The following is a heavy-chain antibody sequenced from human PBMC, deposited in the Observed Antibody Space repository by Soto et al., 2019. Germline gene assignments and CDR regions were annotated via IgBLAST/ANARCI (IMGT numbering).Heavy chain of an antibody. V-gene: IGHV6-1*01. J-gene: IGHJ6*01. D-gene: IGHD6-13*01. CDR1: GESVSSNSAA. CDR3: ARGSFIAAAAYYYYYGMDA. CDR2: TYYRSKWYN. Sequence: SQALSRTGASFGESVSSNSAAWNWIRHCPSRGLEWLGRTYYRSKWYNDYAVSVKSRITINPDTSKNQFSLQLNSMTHEDTAVYYCARGSFIAAAAYYYYYGMDA.